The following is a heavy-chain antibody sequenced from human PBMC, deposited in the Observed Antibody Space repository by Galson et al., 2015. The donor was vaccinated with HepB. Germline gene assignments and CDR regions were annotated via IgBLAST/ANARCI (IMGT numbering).Heavy chain of an antibody. CDR1: GYTFTGYY. Sequence: SVKVSCKASGYTFTGYYMHWLRQAPGQGLGCMGWINVNNGDTSYAPKFQGRITMTRDTSISTVYVELNMLRSDDTAMYYCGRGSLIRPRSVVEYWGQGALVTVSS. J-gene: IGHJ4*02. V-gene: IGHV1-2*02. D-gene: IGHD2-8*01. CDR2: INVNNGDT. CDR3: GRGSLIRPRSVVEY.